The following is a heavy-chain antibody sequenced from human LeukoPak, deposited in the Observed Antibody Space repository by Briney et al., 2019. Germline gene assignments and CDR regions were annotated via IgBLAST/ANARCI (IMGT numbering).Heavy chain of an antibody. J-gene: IGHJ3*02. Sequence: PSETLSLTCAVYGGSFSGYYWSWIRQPPGKGLEWIGEINHSGSNNYNPSLKSRVTISVDTSKNQFSLKLSPLTAADTAVYYCAGAKGFVWGSYRPLGAFDIWGQGTMVTVSS. CDR1: GGSFSGYY. CDR2: INHSGSN. V-gene: IGHV4-34*01. CDR3: AGAKGFVWGSYRPLGAFDI. D-gene: IGHD3-16*02.